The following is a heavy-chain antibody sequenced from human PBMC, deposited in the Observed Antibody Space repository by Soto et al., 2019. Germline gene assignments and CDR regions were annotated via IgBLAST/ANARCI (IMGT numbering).Heavy chain of an antibody. CDR3: ARVVSNSPPGYYYYMDV. CDR1: GFTFSSYS. CDR2: ISSSSSYI. J-gene: IGHJ6*03. Sequence: GGSLRLSCAASGFTFSSYSMNWVRQAPGKGLEWVSSISSSSSYIYYADSVKGRFTISRDNAKNSLYLQMNSLRAEDTAVYYCARVVSNSPPGYYYYMDVWGKGTTVTVSS. V-gene: IGHV3-21*01. D-gene: IGHD4-4*01.